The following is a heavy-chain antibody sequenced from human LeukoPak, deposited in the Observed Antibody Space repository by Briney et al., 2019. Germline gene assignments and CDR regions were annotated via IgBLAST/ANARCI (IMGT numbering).Heavy chain of an antibody. J-gene: IGHJ6*01. Sequence: PGGSLRLSCAVSGYTFSSCYMHWVRQAPGKGLEWMVVMSYDGSNKYYADSVKGRFTISRDNSKNTLYLQMNSLRAEDTAVYYCARDWSSDYPFYYGIDVWGQGTTVTVSS. CDR3: ARDWSSDYPFYYGIDV. CDR1: GYTFSSCY. CDR2: MSYDGSNK. D-gene: IGHD3-10*01. V-gene: IGHV3-30-3*01.